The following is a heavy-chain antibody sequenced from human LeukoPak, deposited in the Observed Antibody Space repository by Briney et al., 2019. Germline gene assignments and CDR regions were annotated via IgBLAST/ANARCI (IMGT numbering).Heavy chain of an antibody. Sequence: GGSLRLSCAASGFTFSSYAMHWVRQAPGKGLEWVAVISYDGSNKYYADSVKGRFTISRDNSKNTLYLQMNSLRAEDTAVYYCARDSGGIVVVPAAEYSSSWYFGYWGQGTLVTVSS. V-gene: IGHV3-30*04. CDR3: ARDSGGIVVVPAAEYSSSWYFGY. D-gene: IGHD2-2*01. J-gene: IGHJ4*02. CDR2: ISYDGSNK. CDR1: GFTFSSYA.